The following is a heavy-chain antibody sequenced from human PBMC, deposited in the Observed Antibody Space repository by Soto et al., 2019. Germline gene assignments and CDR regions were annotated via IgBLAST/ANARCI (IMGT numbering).Heavy chain of an antibody. CDR1: GFTFSSYA. CDR2: ISYDGSNK. CDR3: ARDKIHDFWSGDNWFDP. D-gene: IGHD3-3*01. Sequence: PGGSLRLSCAASGFTFSSYAMHWVRQAPGKGLEWVAVISYDGSNKYYADPVKGRFTISRDNSKNTLYLQMNSLRAEDTAVYYCARDKIHDFWSGDNWFDPWGQGTLVTVSS. V-gene: IGHV3-30-3*01. J-gene: IGHJ5*02.